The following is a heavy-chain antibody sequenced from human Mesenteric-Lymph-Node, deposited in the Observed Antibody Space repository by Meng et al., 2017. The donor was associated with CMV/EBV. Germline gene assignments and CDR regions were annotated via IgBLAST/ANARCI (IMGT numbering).Heavy chain of an antibody. Sequence: GESLKISCTASEFAVSESYMNWVRQAPGKGLEWVSVIYGGGTTKYADSVKGRFTISRDNSKNTLFLQMNSLRAEDTAVYYCAGETGLPNGMDVWGQGTTVTVSS. CDR3: AGETGLPNGMDV. V-gene: IGHV3-53*01. CDR2: IYGGGTT. J-gene: IGHJ6*02. D-gene: IGHD4-11*01. CDR1: EFAVSESY.